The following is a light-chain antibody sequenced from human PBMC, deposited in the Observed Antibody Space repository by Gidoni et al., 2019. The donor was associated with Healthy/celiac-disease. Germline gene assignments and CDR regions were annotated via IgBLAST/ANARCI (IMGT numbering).Light chain of an antibody. V-gene: IGLV2-23*02. CDR1: SSDVGSYNL. J-gene: IGLJ3*02. CDR3: CSYAGSSTLGV. CDR2: EVS. Sequence: QSALTQPASVSGSPGQSITISCTGTSSDVGSYNLVSWYQQHPGKAPKLMIYEVSKLPSGVSNRVSGSKSGNTASLTISGLQAEDEADYYCCSYAGSSTLGVFGGGTKLTV.